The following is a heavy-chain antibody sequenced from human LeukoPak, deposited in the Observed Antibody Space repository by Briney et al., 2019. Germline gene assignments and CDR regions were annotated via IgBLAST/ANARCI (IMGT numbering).Heavy chain of an antibody. CDR3: AARGDPDAFDI. J-gene: IGHJ3*02. V-gene: IGHV1-8*03. Sequence: ASVKVSCKASGYTFTSYDINWVRQATGQGLEWMGWMNPNSGNTGYAQKFQGRVTITRNTSISTAYMELSSLRSEDTAVYYCAARGDPDAFDIWGQGTMVTVSS. D-gene: IGHD3-10*01. CDR1: GYTFTSYD. CDR2: MNPNSGNT.